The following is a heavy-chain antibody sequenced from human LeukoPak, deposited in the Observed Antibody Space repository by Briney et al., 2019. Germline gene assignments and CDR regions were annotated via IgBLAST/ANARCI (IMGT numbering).Heavy chain of an antibody. V-gene: IGHV4-39*07. CDR2: IYYSGST. J-gene: IGHJ5*02. D-gene: IGHD3-10*01. Sequence: SETLSLTCTVSGGSISSSSYYWGWIRQPPGKGLEWIGSIYYSGSTYYNPSLKSRVTISVDTSKNQFSLKLSSVTAADTAVYYCARVARLYGRGRGYWFDPWGQGTLVTVSS. CDR1: GGSISSSSYY. CDR3: ARVARLYGRGRGYWFDP.